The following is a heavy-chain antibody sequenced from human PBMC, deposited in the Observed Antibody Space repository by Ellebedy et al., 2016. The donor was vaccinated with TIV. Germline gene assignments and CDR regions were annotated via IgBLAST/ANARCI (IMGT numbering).Heavy chain of an antibody. D-gene: IGHD3-10*01. J-gene: IGHJ4*02. CDR1: GYTFTSYG. CDR3: AREPGDPPENYFDY. CDR2: ISAYNGNT. V-gene: IGHV1-18*04. Sequence: AASVKVSCKASGYTFTSYGISWVRQAPGQGLEWMGWISAYNGNTNYAQKLQGRVTMTTDTSTSTAYMELRSLRSDDTAVYYCAREPGDPPENYFDYWGQGTLVTVSS.